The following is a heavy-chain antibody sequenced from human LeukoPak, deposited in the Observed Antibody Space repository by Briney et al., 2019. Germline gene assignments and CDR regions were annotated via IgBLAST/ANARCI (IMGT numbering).Heavy chain of an antibody. V-gene: IGHV4-34*01. D-gene: IGHD6-13*01. Sequence: SETLSLTCAVYGGSFSGYYWSWIRQPPGKGLEWIGGINHSGSTNYNPSLKSRVTISVDTSKNQFSLKLSTVTAADTAVYYCASWLTGYSSSWYDYWGQGTLVTVSS. CDR1: GGSFSGYY. CDR3: ASWLTGYSSSWYDY. J-gene: IGHJ4*02. CDR2: INHSGST.